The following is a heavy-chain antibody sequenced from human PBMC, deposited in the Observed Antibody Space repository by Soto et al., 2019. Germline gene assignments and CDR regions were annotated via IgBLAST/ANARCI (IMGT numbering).Heavy chain of an antibody. Sequence: GGSLRLSCAASGFTFSSYATSWVRQAPGKGLEWVSAISGSGGSTYYADSVKGRFTISRDNSKNTLYLQMNSLRAEDTAVYYCAKAHPGQSDYYYYGIDVWGQGTTVTVSS. CDR3: AKAHPGQSDYYYYGIDV. D-gene: IGHD3-10*01. V-gene: IGHV3-23*01. J-gene: IGHJ6*02. CDR1: GFTFSSYA. CDR2: ISGSGGST.